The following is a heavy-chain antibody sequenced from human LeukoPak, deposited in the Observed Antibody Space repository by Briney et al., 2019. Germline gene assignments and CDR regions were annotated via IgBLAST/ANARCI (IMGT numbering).Heavy chain of an antibody. J-gene: IGHJ3*02. Sequence: GASVKVSCKASGYTFTSYGISWVRQAPGQGLEWMGWISAYNGNTNYAQKLQGGVTMTTDTSTSTAYMELRSLRSDDTAVYYCARAGITMVRGVIILDAFDIWGQGTMVTVSS. CDR3: ARAGITMVRGVIILDAFDI. V-gene: IGHV1-18*01. CDR2: ISAYNGNT. CDR1: GYTFTSYG. D-gene: IGHD3-10*01.